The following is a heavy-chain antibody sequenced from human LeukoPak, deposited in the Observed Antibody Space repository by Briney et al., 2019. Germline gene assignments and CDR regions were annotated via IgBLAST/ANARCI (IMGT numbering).Heavy chain of an antibody. CDR1: GFTVSSNY. J-gene: IGHJ4*02. D-gene: IGHD3-22*01. V-gene: IGHV3-53*01. CDR3: ARGYYDSSGYSNDY. CDR2: IYSGGST. Sequence: PGGSLRLSCAASGFTVSSNYMSWVRQAPGKGLEWVSVIYSGGSTYYADSVKGRFTISRDNSKNTLYLQMNSLRAEDTAVYYCARGYYDSSGYSNDYWGQGTLVTVSS.